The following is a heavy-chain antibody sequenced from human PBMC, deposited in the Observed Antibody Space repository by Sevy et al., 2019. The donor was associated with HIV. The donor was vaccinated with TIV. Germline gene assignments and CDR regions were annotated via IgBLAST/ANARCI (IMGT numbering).Heavy chain of an antibody. CDR3: ARGDELNSYYYGMDV. J-gene: IGHJ6*02. Sequence: SQTLSLTCAISGDSVSTSSATWNWFRQSPSRGLEWLGRTYYRSKWYSDYEVSVKGRVTINPDTSKIQFSLHLESVTPVDTAVYFCARGDELNSYYYGMDVWGQGTTVTVS. CDR2: TYYRSKWYS. D-gene: IGHD1-7*01. CDR1: GDSVSTSSAT. V-gene: IGHV6-1*01.